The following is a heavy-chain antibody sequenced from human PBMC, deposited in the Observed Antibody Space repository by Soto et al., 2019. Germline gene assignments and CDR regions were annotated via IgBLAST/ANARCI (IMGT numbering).Heavy chain of an antibody. CDR1: GVAFSSYA. J-gene: IGHJ5*02. CDR2: ICGSGSNP. Sequence: GGSLRLSWAASGVAFSSYAMTWVRQAPGKGREWVSGICGSGSNPYYAASVNAPFTISIDSSKNTLYMQINRLRVADTAAYSSAKRNASGQRGNWFDPWGQGTLVTVSS. D-gene: IGHD3-10*01. V-gene: IGHV3-23*01. CDR3: AKRNASGQRGNWFDP.